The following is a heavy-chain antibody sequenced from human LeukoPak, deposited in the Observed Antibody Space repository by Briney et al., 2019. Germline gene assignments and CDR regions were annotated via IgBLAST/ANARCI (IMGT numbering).Heavy chain of an antibody. J-gene: IGHJ4*02. Sequence: SVKVSCKASGGTFSSYAISWVRRAPGQGREWMGGIIPIFGTANYAQKLQGRVTITADKSTSTAYIELSSLRSEDTAVYYCARDSSSWYRGNFDYWGQGTLVTVSS. CDR2: IIPIFGTA. CDR1: GGTFSSYA. D-gene: IGHD6-13*01. CDR3: ARDSSSWYRGNFDY. V-gene: IGHV1-69*06.